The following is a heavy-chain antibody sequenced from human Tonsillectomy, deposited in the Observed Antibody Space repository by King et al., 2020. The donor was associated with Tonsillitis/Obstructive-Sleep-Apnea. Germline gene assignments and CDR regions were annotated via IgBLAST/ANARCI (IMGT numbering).Heavy chain of an antibody. D-gene: IGHD3-3*01. J-gene: IGHJ4*02. CDR3: ARDGITICGVVINSDKGRMYDY. Sequence: QLVQSGGGVVQPGRSLRLSCAASGFTFSSYAMHWVRQAPGKGLEWVAVISYDGSNKYYADSVKGRFTISRDNSKNTLYLQMNSLRAEDTAVYYCARDGITICGVVINSDKGRMYDYWGQGTLVTVSS. CDR1: GFTFSSYA. CDR2: ISYDGSNK. V-gene: IGHV3-30*04.